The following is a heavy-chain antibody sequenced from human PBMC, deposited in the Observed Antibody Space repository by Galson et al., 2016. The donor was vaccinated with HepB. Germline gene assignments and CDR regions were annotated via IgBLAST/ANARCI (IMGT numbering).Heavy chain of an antibody. CDR1: GFTFRTSW. V-gene: IGHV3-7*01. J-gene: IGHJ3*01. CDR2: INPDGSQT. CDR3: ARDPMRFAFDL. Sequence: LRLSCAASGFTFRTSWMSWVRQPPGKGPEWVASINPDGSQTYYVDSVKGRFNISKDNAKNSLYLRMNSLRADDTAVYYCARDPMRFAFDLWGQGTMVTVSS.